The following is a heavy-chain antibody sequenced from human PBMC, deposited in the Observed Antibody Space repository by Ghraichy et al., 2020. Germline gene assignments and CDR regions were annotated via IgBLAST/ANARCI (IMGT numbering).Heavy chain of an antibody. Sequence: GGSLRLSCAASGFTFGTFGMHWFRQAPGKGLEWVACIRFDGSSDFYADSARGRFTISRDNSKNTLYLQMDSLRAEDTAVYFCAKLKSPGDSYALSDFWGQGTLVTVSS. V-gene: IGHV3-30*02. CDR2: IRFDGSSD. J-gene: IGHJ4*02. D-gene: IGHD3-10*01. CDR3: AKLKSPGDSYALSDF. CDR1: GFTFGTFG.